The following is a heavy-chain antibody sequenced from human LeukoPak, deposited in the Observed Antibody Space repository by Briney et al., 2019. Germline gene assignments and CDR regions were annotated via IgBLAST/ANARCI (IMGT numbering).Heavy chain of an antibody. CDR1: GFTVSSKY. V-gene: IGHV3-53*01. J-gene: IGHJ6*02. Sequence: GGSLRLSCVASGFTVSSKYMSWVRQAPGKGLEWVSVIYSGGSTYYGESVKGRFTISRDNSKNTVYLQTNALRAEDSAVYYCARGTVWRLGSYGLDVWGQGTTVTVSS. CDR2: IYSGGST. D-gene: IGHD3-16*01. CDR3: ARGTVWRLGSYGLDV.